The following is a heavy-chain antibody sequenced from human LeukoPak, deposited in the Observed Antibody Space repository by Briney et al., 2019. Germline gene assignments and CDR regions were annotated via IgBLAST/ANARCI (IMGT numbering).Heavy chain of an antibody. CDR2: NSGGRT. Sequence: GGSLRLSCAASGFTFGNYAMSWVRQAPGKGLEWVSVNSGGRTYYADSVKGRFTISRDNSKNTLYLQMNSLRAEDTAVYYCAKETVAAPPIDYWGQGTLVTVSS. D-gene: IGHD6-19*01. J-gene: IGHJ4*02. V-gene: IGHV3-23*01. CDR3: AKETVAAPPIDY. CDR1: GFTFGNYA.